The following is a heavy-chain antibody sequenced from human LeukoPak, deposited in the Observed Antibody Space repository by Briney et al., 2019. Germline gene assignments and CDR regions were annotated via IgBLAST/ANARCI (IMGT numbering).Heavy chain of an antibody. V-gene: IGHV3-74*01. Sequence: PTGSLRLSCAASGFTFSTYWMHWVRQAPGKGLVWVSRISNDGSTTSYADSVKGRFTISRDNAKNTLYLQMNSLRAEDTAIYYCTTGGRSRADSWGQGTLVTVSS. D-gene: IGHD6-13*01. CDR1: GFTFSTYW. J-gene: IGHJ4*02. CDR3: TTGGRSRADS. CDR2: ISNDGSTT.